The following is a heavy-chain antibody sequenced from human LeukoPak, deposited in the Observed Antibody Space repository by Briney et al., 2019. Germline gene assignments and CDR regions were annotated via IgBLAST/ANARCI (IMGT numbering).Heavy chain of an antibody. CDR2: IYPGDSDT. CDR1: GYSFISYW. Sequence: GASLKISCKGSGYSFISYWIGWVRPMPGKGLEWMGIIYPGDSDTRYSPSFQGPVIISADKSISTAYLQWSSLKASDTAMYYCARLTQKIVTGDMDYWGQGTLVTVSS. J-gene: IGHJ4*02. CDR3: ARLTQKIVTGDMDY. D-gene: IGHD7-27*01. V-gene: IGHV5-51*01.